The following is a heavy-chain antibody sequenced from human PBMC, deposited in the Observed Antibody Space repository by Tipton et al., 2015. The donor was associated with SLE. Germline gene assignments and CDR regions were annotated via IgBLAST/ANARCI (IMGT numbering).Heavy chain of an antibody. CDR2: IGGSDGTT. CDR1: GFTFSTYV. D-gene: IGHD2-21*01. J-gene: IGHJ4*02. Sequence: GSLRLSCAASGFTFSTYVMSWVRQAPGKGLEWVSAIGGSDGTTYYADSVKGRLTISRDNSKNTLFLLMNSLKAEDTAVYYCGRGGDPDYFDFWGQGTQVTVSS. CDR3: GRGGDPDYFDF. V-gene: IGHV3-23*01.